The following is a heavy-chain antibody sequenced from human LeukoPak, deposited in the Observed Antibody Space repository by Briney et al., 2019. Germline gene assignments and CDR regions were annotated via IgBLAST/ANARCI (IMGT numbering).Heavy chain of an antibody. CDR3: ARPGYGSGSYGY. Sequence: SETLSLTCTVSGYSISSGYYWGWIRQPPGNGLEWIGIIYHTGSTYYNPSLKSRVTMSVDTSKNQFSLKLSSVTAADTAVYYCARPGYGSGSYGYWGQGTLVTVSS. D-gene: IGHD3-10*01. V-gene: IGHV4-38-2*02. CDR1: GYSISSGYY. J-gene: IGHJ4*02. CDR2: IYHTGST.